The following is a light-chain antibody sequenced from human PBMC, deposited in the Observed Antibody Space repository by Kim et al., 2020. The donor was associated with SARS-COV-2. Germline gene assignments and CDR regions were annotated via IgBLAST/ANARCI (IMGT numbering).Light chain of an antibody. CDR2: GAS. CDR1: QSVRSN. Sequence: EILLTQSPSTLSVSPVVRAALSCKASQSVRSNLAWYQQKLGQAPRLLIYGASTRATDIPARFSGSGSGTEFTLTISGLQSEDFAVYYCQQDHTRPITFGQGTRREIK. V-gene: IGKV3-15*01. J-gene: IGKJ5*01. CDR3: QQDHTRPIT.